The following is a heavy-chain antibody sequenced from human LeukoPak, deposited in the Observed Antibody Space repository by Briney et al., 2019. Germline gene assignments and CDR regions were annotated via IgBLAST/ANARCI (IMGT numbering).Heavy chain of an antibody. D-gene: IGHD3-22*01. V-gene: IGHV3-48*01. CDR2: ISSSSTI. J-gene: IGHJ4*02. Sequence: GGSLRLSCAASGFTFSSYSMNWVRQAPGKGLEWVSYISSSSTIYYADSVKGRFTISRDNSKNTLYLQMNSLRAEDTAVYYCAKLPDSSGYFLNYFDYWGQGTLVTVSS. CDR1: GFTFSSYS. CDR3: AKLPDSSGYFLNYFDY.